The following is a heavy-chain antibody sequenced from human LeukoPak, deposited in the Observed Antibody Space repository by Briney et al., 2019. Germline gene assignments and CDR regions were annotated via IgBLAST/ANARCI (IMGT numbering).Heavy chain of an antibody. D-gene: IGHD6-6*01. J-gene: IGHJ6*02. V-gene: IGHV3-23*01. CDR3: AKWGSSSLWCYYGMDV. Sequence: GGSLRLSCAASGFTFSSYAMSWVRQAPGKGLEWVSAISGSGGSTYYADSVKGRFTISRDNSKNTLYLQMNSLRAEDTAVYYCAKWGSSSLWCYYGMDVWGQGTTVTVSS. CDR2: ISGSGGST. CDR1: GFTFSSYA.